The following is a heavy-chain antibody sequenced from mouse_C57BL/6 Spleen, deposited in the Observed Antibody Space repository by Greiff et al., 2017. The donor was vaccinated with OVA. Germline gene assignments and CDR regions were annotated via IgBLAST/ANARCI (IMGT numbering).Heavy chain of an antibody. CDR2: IYPGSGNT. CDR3: ARYYDGAMDY. D-gene: IGHD1-1*01. J-gene: IGHJ4*01. Sequence: VKLVESGAELVRPGASVKLSCKASGYTFTDYYINWVKQRPGQGLEWIARIYPGSGNTYYNEKFKGKATLTAEKSSSTAYMQLSSLTSEDSAVYFCARYYDGAMDYWGQGTSVTVSS. CDR1: GYTFTDYY. V-gene: IGHV1-76*01.